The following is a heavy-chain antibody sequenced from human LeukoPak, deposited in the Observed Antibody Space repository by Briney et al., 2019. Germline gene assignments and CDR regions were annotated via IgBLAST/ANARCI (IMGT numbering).Heavy chain of an antibody. CDR3: ARGNIAAAGRDYFDY. J-gene: IGHJ4*02. CDR2: IIPILGIA. V-gene: IGHV1-69*04. Sequence: GASVKVSCKASGGTFSSYAISWVRQAPGQGLEWMGRIIPILGIANYARKFQGRVTITADKSTSTAYMELSSMRSEDTAVYYCARGNIAAAGRDYFDYWGQGTLVTVSS. D-gene: IGHD6-13*01. CDR1: GGTFSSYA.